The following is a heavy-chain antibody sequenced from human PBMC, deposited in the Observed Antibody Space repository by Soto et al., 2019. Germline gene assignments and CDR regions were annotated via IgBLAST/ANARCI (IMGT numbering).Heavy chain of an antibody. Sequence: QVQLVQSGAEVTKPGSSVKVSCKASGGNFRSQSSSISWVRQAPGQRLEGMGRMIHVLDVANNAQKFQGSVTLTADKSTSTVHVEMSSLRAEDTATYYCASDLDVAAPGTVETNYYYGMDVWGQGTTVTVS. CDR1: GGNFRSQS. CDR2: MIHVLDVA. D-gene: IGHD6-13*01. CDR3: ASDLDVAAPGTVETNYYYGMDV. V-gene: IGHV1-69*02. J-gene: IGHJ6*02.